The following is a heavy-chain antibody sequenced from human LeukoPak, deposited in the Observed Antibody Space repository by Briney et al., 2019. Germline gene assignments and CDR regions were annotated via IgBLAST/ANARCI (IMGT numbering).Heavy chain of an antibody. D-gene: IGHD5-24*01. V-gene: IGHV4-34*01. CDR2: INRSGST. CDR1: GGSFSGYY. CDR3: ARGGERWLQLRYFQH. J-gene: IGHJ1*01. Sequence: SETLSLTCAVYGGSFSGYYWSWIRQPPGKGLEWIGEINRSGSTNYNPSLKSRVTISVDTSKNQFSLKLSSVTAADTAVYYCARGGERWLQLRYFQHWGQGTLVTVSS.